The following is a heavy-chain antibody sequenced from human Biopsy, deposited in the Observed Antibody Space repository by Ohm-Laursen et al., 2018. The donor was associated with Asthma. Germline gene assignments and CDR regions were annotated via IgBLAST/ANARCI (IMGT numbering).Heavy chain of an antibody. CDR1: GFTFGDYC. D-gene: IGHD3-3*01. CDR3: ASQSSGPDFWSGYYYFDY. CDR2: IKHDGSEK. Sequence: SLRLSCAASGFTFGDYCMSWVRQIPGQGLEWVANIKHDGSEKNHVDSLKGRFTISRDNAKNLLFLQMNSLRAEDTAVYYCASQSSGPDFWSGYYYFDYWSQGTLVTVSS. V-gene: IGHV3-7*01. J-gene: IGHJ4*02.